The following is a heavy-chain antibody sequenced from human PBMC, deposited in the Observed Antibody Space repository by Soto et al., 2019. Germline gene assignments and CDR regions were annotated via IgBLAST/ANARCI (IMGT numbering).Heavy chain of an antibody. D-gene: IGHD4-17*01. J-gene: IGHJ5*02. CDR3: ARATVTTEANWFDP. CDR1: GFTFSSYA. CDR2: ISSNGGST. V-gene: IGHV3-64*01. Sequence: EVQLVESGGGLVQPGGSLRLSCAASGFTFSSYAMHWVRQAPGKGLEYVSAISSNGGSTYYANSVKGRFTISRDNSKNTLYLQMGSLRAEDMAVYYCARATVTTEANWFDPWGQGTLVTVSS.